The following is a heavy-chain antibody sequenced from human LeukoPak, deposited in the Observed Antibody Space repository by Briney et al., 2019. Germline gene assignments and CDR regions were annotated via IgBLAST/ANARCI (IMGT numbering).Heavy chain of an antibody. CDR2: IYYSGST. Sequence: SETLSLTCTVSGGSISSYYWSWIRQPPGKGLEWIGYIYYSGSTNYNPSLKSRVTISVDTSKNQFSLKLSSVTAADTAVYYCARDSLHCSSISCYHYYYMDVWGKGTTVTVSS. CDR3: ARDSLHCSSISCYHYYYMDV. D-gene: IGHD2-2*01. J-gene: IGHJ6*03. V-gene: IGHV4-59*01. CDR1: GGSISSYY.